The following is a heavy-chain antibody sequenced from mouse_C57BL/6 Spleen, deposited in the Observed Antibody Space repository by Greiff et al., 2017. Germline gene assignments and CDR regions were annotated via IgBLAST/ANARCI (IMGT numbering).Heavy chain of an antibody. V-gene: IGHV1-66*01. CDR3: ARSNGNFPFDY. J-gene: IGHJ2*01. Sequence: VQLQQSGPELVKPGASVKISCKASGYSFTSYYIHWVKQRPGQGLEWIGWIYPGSGNTKYNEKFKGKATLTADTSSSTAYMQLSSLTSEDSAVYYCARSNGNFPFDYWGQGTTLTVSS. CDR2: IYPGSGNT. CDR1: GYSFTSYY. D-gene: IGHD2-1*01.